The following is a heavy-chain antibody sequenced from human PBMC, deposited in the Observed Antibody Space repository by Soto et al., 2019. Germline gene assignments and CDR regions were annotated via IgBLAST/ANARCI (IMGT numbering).Heavy chain of an antibody. CDR3: ARIRRYCSGGSCSTAPASVSWFDP. V-gene: IGHV2-26*01. Sequence: QVTLKESGPVLVKRTETLTLTCTVSGFSLSNARMGVSWIRQPPGKALEWLAHIFSNDEKSYSTSLKSRLNISKDTSKSQVVLTMTNMDPVDTATYYCARIRRYCSGGSCSTAPASVSWFDPWGQGTLVTVSS. J-gene: IGHJ5*02. D-gene: IGHD2-15*01. CDR1: GFSLSNARMG. CDR2: IFSNDEK.